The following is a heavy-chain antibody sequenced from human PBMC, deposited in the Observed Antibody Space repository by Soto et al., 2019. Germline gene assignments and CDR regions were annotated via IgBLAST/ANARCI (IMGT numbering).Heavy chain of an antibody. CDR2: VSSSGSST. D-gene: IGHD2-21*01. CDR3: ARRDCGSGRNCEFGAPAFAY. Sequence: EVQLLESGGDLVQPGGSLRLSCAASGFTFSYYDMSWVRQAPGKGLEWVSSVSSSGSSTYYADSVKGRFTISRDNSKNTLHLPMSSLGAADTAVYHCARRDCGSGRNCEFGAPAFAYWGQGNLVTVTS. J-gene: IGHJ4*02. CDR1: GFTFSYYD. V-gene: IGHV3-23*01.